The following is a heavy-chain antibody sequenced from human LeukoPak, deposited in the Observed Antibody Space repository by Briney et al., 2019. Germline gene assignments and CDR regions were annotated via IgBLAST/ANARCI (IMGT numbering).Heavy chain of an antibody. CDR3: ARHPCGGGSCYPDP. V-gene: IGHV4-59*08. CDR2: IYDSGST. J-gene: IGHJ5*02. CDR1: GGSISSYY. Sequence: SETLSLTCTVSGGSISSYYWSWIRQPPGKGLEWIGYIYDSGSTNYNPSLKSRVTISVDTSKNQFSLKLSSVTAADTAVYYCARHPCGGGSCYPDPWGQGTLVTVSS. D-gene: IGHD2-15*01.